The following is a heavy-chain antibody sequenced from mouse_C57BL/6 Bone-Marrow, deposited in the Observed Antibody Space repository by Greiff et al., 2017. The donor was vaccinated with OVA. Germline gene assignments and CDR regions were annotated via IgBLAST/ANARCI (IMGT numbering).Heavy chain of an antibody. CDR3: TITTVVATRYYFDY. CDR1: GFNIKDDY. Sequence: VQLKESGAELVRPGASVKLSCTASGFNIKDDYMHWVKQRPEQGLEWIGWIDPENGDTEYASKFQGKATITADTSSNTAYLQLSSLTSEDTAVYYCTITTVVATRYYFDYWGQGTTLTVSS. V-gene: IGHV14-4*01. J-gene: IGHJ2*01. D-gene: IGHD1-1*01. CDR2: IDPENGDT.